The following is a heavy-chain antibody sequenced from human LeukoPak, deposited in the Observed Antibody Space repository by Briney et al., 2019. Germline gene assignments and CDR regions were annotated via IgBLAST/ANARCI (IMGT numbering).Heavy chain of an antibody. CDR2: ISYDGSNK. Sequence: GRSPRLSCAASGFTLCSYGMHWVPQAPGKGLEWVAVISYDGSNKYSAASVKGRFTIPRNNSKNTLYLQMNSLRAEDTAVYYCAKEGAIVEYYFDYWGQGTLVTVSS. D-gene: IGHD1-26*01. J-gene: IGHJ4*02. CDR3: AKEGAIVEYYFDY. V-gene: IGHV3-30*18. CDR1: GFTLCSYG.